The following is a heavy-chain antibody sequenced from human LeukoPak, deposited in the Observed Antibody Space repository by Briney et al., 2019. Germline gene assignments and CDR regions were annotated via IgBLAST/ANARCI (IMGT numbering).Heavy chain of an antibody. CDR1: GGSFSGYY. CDR3: ARAHKVLSGGRPEVLDY. CDR2: INHSGST. Sequence: SETLSLTCAVYGGSFSGYYWSWIRQPPGKGLEWIGEINHSGSTNYNPSLKSRVTISVDTSKNQFSLKLSSVTAADTAVYYCARAHKVLSGGRPEVLDYWGQGTLVTVSS. J-gene: IGHJ4*02. D-gene: IGHD2-15*01. V-gene: IGHV4-34*01.